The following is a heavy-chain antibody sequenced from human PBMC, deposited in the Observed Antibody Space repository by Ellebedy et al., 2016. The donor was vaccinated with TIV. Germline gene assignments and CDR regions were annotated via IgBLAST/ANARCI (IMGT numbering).Heavy chain of an antibody. CDR3: ARAPEGILHYYYNMDV. CDR1: GGTFSSSA. Sequence: SVKVSXKASGGTFSSSAISWVRQAPGQGLEWMGGIIPIFGSSNYAHKFMGRVTITADESTGTAYMELSSLKSEDTAVYYCARAPEGILHYYYNMDVWGKGTTVTVSS. CDR2: IIPIFGSS. V-gene: IGHV1-69*13. J-gene: IGHJ6*03. D-gene: IGHD2/OR15-2a*01.